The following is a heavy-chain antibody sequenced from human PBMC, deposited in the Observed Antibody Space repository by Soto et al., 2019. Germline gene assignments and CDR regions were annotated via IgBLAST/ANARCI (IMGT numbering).Heavy chain of an antibody. J-gene: IGHJ6*02. D-gene: IGHD3-9*01. CDR1: CASLAVPY. Sequence: PSETLSLTCAVACASLAVPYCSWILQPSGERPAWMGEINHIGSTNYNPSLKSRVTILVDTSKNQFSLKLSSVTAADTAVYYCARQGWGIVRYFDWLSNAIYYYYGMDVWGQGTTVT. V-gene: IGHV4-34*01. CDR2: INHIGST. CDR3: ARQGWGIVRYFDWLSNAIYYYYGMDV.